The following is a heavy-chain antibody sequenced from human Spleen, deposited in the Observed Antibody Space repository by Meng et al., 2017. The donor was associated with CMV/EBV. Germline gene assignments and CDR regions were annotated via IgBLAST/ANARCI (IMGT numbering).Heavy chain of an antibody. V-gene: IGHV1-69*05. Sequence: SVKVSCKASGYTFTTYDINWVRQATGQGLEWMGGIIPIFGTANYAQKFQGRVTITTDESTSTAYMELSSLRSEDTAVYYCARAFSIDTAMVNYYYGMDVWGQGTTVTVSS. CDR2: IIPIFGTA. J-gene: IGHJ6*02. CDR1: GYTFTTYD. D-gene: IGHD5-18*01. CDR3: ARAFSIDTAMVNYYYGMDV.